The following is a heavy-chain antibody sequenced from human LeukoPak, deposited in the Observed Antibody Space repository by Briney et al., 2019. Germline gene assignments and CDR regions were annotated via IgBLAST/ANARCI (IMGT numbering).Heavy chain of an antibody. V-gene: IGHV4-39*07. CDR3: ASFLDAPRNWFDP. D-gene: IGHD2-8*01. CDR1: GGSISSSSYY. J-gene: IGHJ5*02. CDR2: IYYSGST. Sequence: SETLSLTCTVSGGSISSSSYYWGWIRQPPGKGLEWIGSIYYSGSTYYNPSLKSRVTISVDTSKNQFSLKLSSVTAADTAVYYCASFLDAPRNWFDPWGQGTLVTVSS.